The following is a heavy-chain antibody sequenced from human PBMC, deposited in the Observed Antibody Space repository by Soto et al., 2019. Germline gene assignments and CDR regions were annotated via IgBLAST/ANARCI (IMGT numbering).Heavy chain of an antibody. V-gene: IGHV3-7*05. Sequence: GGSLRLSCAASGSTFSSYWMSWVRQAPGKGLEWVANIKHDGSEKYYVDSVKGRFAISRDNAKNSMYLQMNSLRAEDTAVYYCARQPEMGYCSSTSCFDVNWFDPWGQGTQVTVSS. CDR1: GSTFSSYW. D-gene: IGHD2-2*01. CDR2: IKHDGSEK. J-gene: IGHJ5*02. CDR3: ARQPEMGYCSSTSCFDVNWFDP.